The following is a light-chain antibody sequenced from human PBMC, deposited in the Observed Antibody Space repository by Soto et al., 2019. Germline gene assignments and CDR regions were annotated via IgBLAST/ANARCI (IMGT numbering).Light chain of an antibody. Sequence: QSVLTQPASVSGSPGQSITISCTGTSSDVGGYKYVSWYQQHPDKAPKLIIYDVTNRPSGISNRFSGSKSGNTASLTTSWLQAEDEADYYCSSYTSSSSYVFGTGTKVTVL. J-gene: IGLJ1*01. CDR3: SSYTSSSSYV. CDR2: DVT. CDR1: SSDVGGYKY. V-gene: IGLV2-14*01.